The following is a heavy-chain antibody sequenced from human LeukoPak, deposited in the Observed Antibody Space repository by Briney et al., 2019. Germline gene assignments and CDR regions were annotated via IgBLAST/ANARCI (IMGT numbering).Heavy chain of an antibody. D-gene: IGHD4-17*01. V-gene: IGHV4-31*03. CDR2: IYYSGST. Sequence: SETLSLTCTVSGGSISSGGYYWSWIPQHPGKGLEWIGYIYYSGSTYYNPSLKSRVTISVDTSKNQFSLKLSSVTAADTAVYYCARTYYGDYGGFDYWGQGTLVTVSS. CDR3: ARTYYGDYGGFDY. J-gene: IGHJ4*02. CDR1: GGSISSGGYY.